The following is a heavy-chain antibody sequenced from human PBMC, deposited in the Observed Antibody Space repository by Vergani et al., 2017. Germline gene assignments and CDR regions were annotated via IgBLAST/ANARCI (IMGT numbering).Heavy chain of an antibody. V-gene: IGHV4-59*08. CDR2: ISYSGST. D-gene: IGHD2-21*02. J-gene: IGHJ3*02. Sequence: QVQLQESGPGLVKPSETLSLTCTVSGGSISSYYWSWIRQPPGKGLEWIGYISYSGSTNYNPSLKSRVTISVDTSKNQFSLRLSSVTAADTAVYYCASRGGDGIRGDAFDIWGQGTMVTVSS. CDR3: ASRGGDGIRGDAFDI. CDR1: GGSISSYY.